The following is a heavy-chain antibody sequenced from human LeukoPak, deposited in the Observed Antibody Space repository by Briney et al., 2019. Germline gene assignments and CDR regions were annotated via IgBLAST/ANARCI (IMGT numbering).Heavy chain of an antibody. CDR2: IYYSRST. Sequence: TLSLTCTVYGGSISSGGYHWSWIRRHPGKSLEWIGYIYYSRSTYYNPSLKSRVTISVDTSKNQFSLKLSSVTAADTAVYYSARSYGSGSSYGMDVWGKGTTVTVSS. CDR1: GGSISSGGYH. J-gene: IGHJ6*04. V-gene: IGHV4-31*03. CDR3: ARSYGSGSSYGMDV. D-gene: IGHD3-10*01.